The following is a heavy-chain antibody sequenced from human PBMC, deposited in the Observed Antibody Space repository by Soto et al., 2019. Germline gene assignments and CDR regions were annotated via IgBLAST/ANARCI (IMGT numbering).Heavy chain of an antibody. CDR1: GYSFTGYY. CDR3: ARFYFYVLDV. J-gene: IGHJ6*02. Sequence: GASVKVSCKASGYSFTGYYMHWVRQAPGQGLEWMGWINPDSGGTNYAQKFQGRVTMTRDTSISTAYMGLSRLRSDDTAMYYCARFYFYVLDVCGQGTTVTVSS. CDR2: INPDSGGT. V-gene: IGHV1-2*02.